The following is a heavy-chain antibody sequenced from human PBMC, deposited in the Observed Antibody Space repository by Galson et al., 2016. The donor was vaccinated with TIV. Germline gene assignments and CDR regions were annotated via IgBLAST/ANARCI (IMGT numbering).Heavy chain of an antibody. V-gene: IGHV3-48*01. CDR1: GFTFSVYS. J-gene: IGHJ6*02. Sequence: SLRLSCAASGFTFSVYSMNWIRQAPGKGLEWVSYISASHSTIYYADSVKGRVTISRDNAKNSLYLQMDSLRAEDTAVYYCSRTVSGGGFYYSGLVVWGQGTTVTVSS. CDR2: ISASHSTI. D-gene: IGHD2-15*01. CDR3: SRTVSGGGFYYSGLVV.